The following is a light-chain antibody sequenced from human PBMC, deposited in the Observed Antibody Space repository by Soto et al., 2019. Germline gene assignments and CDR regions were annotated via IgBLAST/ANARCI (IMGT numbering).Light chain of an antibody. Sequence: DIQMTQSPSSLSASVGDRVTITCRASQSISSYLIWYQQKPGKAPKLVIYAASSLQSGVPSSFSGSGPGTDFTLTISSLQPEDVATYYCQQSYSTLSTLGQGTKVEIK. CDR1: QSISSY. V-gene: IGKV1-39*01. J-gene: IGKJ2*01. CDR3: QQSYSTLST. CDR2: AAS.